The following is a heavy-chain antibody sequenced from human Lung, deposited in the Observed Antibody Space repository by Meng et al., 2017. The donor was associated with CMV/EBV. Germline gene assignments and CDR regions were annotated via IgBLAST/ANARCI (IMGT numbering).Heavy chain of an antibody. CDR2: THYDESDK. V-gene: IGHV3-30*02. D-gene: IGHD1-26*01. CDR1: GFYFSEYG. Sequence: GGSXSLXCTASGFYFSEYGMHWVRQAPGKGLEWLTFTHYDESDKYYTDSVKGRFTISRDNSKKTLYLQMNSLGAADTAVYYCARSYNGKYYPPYYYYYYGMDVXGQGXTVTVSS. J-gene: IGHJ6*02. CDR3: ARSYNGKYYPPYYYYYYGMDV.